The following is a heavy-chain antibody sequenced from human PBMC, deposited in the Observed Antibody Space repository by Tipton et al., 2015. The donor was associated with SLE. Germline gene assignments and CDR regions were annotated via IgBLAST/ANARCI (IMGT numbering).Heavy chain of an antibody. Sequence: TLSLTCNVSGGSISGYFWSWIRQSPEKGLEWIGSIYHSGSTYYNPSLKSRVTISIETSKNQFSLKLSSVTAADTAVYFCARHLTGARAFDIWGQGTMVTVSS. CDR2: IYHSGST. CDR1: GGSISGYF. CDR3: ARHLTGARAFDI. V-gene: IGHV4-38-2*02. J-gene: IGHJ3*02. D-gene: IGHD1-26*01.